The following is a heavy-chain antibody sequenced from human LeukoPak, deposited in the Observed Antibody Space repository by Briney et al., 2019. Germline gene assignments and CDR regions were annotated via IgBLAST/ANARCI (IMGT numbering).Heavy chain of an antibody. Sequence: SQTLSLTCAISGDSVSGISVAWNWIRQSPSRGLEWLGRTYYRSKWYNEYAVSVKGRININPDPSKNQFSLQLNSVTPEDTAVYHCALARSEYHYGMDVWGQGATVTVSS. CDR2: TYYRSKWYN. CDR3: ALARSEYHYGMDV. CDR1: GDSVSGISVA. J-gene: IGHJ6*02. V-gene: IGHV6-1*01.